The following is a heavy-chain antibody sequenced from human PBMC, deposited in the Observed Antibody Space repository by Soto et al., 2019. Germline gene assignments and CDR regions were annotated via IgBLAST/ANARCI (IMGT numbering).Heavy chain of an antibody. V-gene: IGHV3-30-3*01. CDR3: ARDIYSYGSVGAPDI. CDR2: ISNDGNRQ. D-gene: IGHD5-18*01. J-gene: IGHJ3*02. Sequence: GGSLRLSCAASGFTLTTYAMSWVRQAPGKGLEWVAAISNDGNRQLYADSVKDRFTISRDNSRNTLDLQMNNLRTEDTGVYFCARDIYSYGSVGAPDIWGQGTMVTVSS. CDR1: GFTLTTYA.